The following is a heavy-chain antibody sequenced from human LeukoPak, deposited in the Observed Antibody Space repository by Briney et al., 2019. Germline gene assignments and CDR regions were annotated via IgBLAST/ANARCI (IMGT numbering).Heavy chain of an antibody. CDR3: TRSVQHTINWSGGN. CDR1: GGSIISSNW. Sequence: PSETLSLTCAVSGGSIISSNWWSWVRQPPDKGLEWIGEIYHSGSTNYNPSLRSRVTISVDKSKNQFSLKLTSVTAADTAVYYCTRSVQHTINWSGGNWGQGTLVTVSS. CDR2: IYHSGST. J-gene: IGHJ4*02. V-gene: IGHV4-4*02. D-gene: IGHD1-1*01.